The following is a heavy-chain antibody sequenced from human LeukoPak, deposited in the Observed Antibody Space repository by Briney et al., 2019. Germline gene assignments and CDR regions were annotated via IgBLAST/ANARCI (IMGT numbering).Heavy chain of an antibody. J-gene: IGHJ6*03. CDR3: ARDLVAVADTYYYYYMDV. Sequence: PGGSLRLSCAASGFTFSSYSMNWVRQAPGKGLEWLSSISSRSSYIYYADSVKGRFTIPRDNAKNSLYLQMNSLRAEDTAVYYCARDLVAVADTYYYYYMDVWGKGTTVTVSS. CDR1: GFTFSSYS. D-gene: IGHD6-19*01. CDR2: ISSRSSYI. V-gene: IGHV3-21*01.